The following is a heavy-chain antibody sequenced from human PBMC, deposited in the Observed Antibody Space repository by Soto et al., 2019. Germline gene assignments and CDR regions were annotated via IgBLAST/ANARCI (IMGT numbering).Heavy chain of an antibody. CDR3: ARSTYYYDSSGPFDI. V-gene: IGHV1-69*13. CDR1: GGTFSSYA. D-gene: IGHD3-22*01. J-gene: IGHJ3*02. Sequence: GASVKVSCKASGGTFSSYAISWVRQAPGQGLEWMGGIIPIFGTANYAQKFQGRVTITADESTSTAYMELRSLRSDDTAVYYCARSTYYYDSSGPFDIWGQGTMVTVSS. CDR2: IIPIFGTA.